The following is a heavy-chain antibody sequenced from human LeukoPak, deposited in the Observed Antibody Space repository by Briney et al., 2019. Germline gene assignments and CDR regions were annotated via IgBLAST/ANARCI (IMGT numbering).Heavy chain of an antibody. V-gene: IGHV4-59*01. D-gene: IGHD3-16*01. J-gene: IGHJ4*02. CDR3: ARVLSDYVWGSYAGYFDY. Sequence: SETLSLTCTVSGGSISSYHWSWIRQPPGKGLEWIGYIYYSGSTNYNPSLKSRVTISVDTSKNQFSLKLSSVTAADTAVYYCARVLSDYVWGSYAGYFDYWGQGTLVTVSS. CDR2: IYYSGST. CDR1: GGSISSYH.